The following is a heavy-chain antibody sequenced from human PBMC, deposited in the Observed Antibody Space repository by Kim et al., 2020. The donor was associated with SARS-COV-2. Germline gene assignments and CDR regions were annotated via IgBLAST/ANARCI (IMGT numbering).Heavy chain of an antibody. J-gene: IGHJ1*01. V-gene: IGHV3-23*01. D-gene: IGHD3-3*01. CDR1: GFSFNNYA. CDR3: ARGQGSYFSHEYF. Sequence: GGSLRLSCVASGFSFNNYAMNWVRHSPERGLEWVASMSGGGSGIYYADSVRGRFTISRDNSKNSVFLQLNNLRDDDTAVYYCARGQGSYFSHEYF. CDR2: MSGGGSGI.